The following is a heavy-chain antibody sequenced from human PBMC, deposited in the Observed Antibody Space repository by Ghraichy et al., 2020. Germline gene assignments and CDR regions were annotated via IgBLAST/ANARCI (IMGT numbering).Heavy chain of an antibody. D-gene: IGHD3-10*01. CDR1: GGSISSSSYY. Sequence: SETLSLTCTVSGGSISSSSYYWGWIRQPPGKGLEWIGSIYYSGSTYYNPSLKSRVTISVDTSKNQFSLKLSSVTAADTAVYYYARHLQRSYYKSGFDYWGQGTLVTVSS. V-gene: IGHV4-39*01. CDR2: IYYSGST. CDR3: ARHLQRSYYKSGFDY. J-gene: IGHJ4*02.